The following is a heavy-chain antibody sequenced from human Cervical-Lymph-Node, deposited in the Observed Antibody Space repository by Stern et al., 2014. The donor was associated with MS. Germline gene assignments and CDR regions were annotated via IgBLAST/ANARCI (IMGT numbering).Heavy chain of an antibody. V-gene: IGHV2-5*02. CDR2: IYWDDDK. J-gene: IGHJ4*02. CDR3: ARYVDTAMQFDY. D-gene: IGHD5-18*01. CDR1: GFSLSTSGVG. Sequence: QITLKESGPTLVKPTQTLTLTCTFSGFSLSTSGVGVGWIRQPPGKALEWLALIYWDDDKRYSPSLKSRLTITKDTSKNQVVLTMTNMDPVDTATYYCARYVDTAMQFDYWGQGTLVTVSS.